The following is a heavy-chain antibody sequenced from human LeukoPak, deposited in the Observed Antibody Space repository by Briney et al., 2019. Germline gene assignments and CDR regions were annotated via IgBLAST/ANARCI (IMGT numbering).Heavy chain of an antibody. V-gene: IGHV3-7*01. CDR3: ARMRDYGDYELDY. CDR1: GFTFSNSY. J-gene: IGHJ4*02. Sequence: GGSLRLSCAASGFTFSNSYMSWVRQAPGKGLEWVATIKEDGSAKYYVDSVRGRFSISRDNAKNSLYLQMNSLSAEDTAVYYCARMRDYGDYELDYWGQGTLVTVSS. CDR2: IKEDGSAK. D-gene: IGHD4-17*01.